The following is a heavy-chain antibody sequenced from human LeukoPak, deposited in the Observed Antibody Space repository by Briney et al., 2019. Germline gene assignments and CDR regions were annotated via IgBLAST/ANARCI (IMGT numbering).Heavy chain of an antibody. D-gene: IGHD3-3*01. CDR1: GFIFTGYF. CDR3: ATDRGWRTSGYYLYYFEY. Sequence: GGSLRLSCTASGFIFTGYFMSWVRQAPGKGLEWVASIKHDGSEKYYVDSVRGRFTISRDNTKNLLYLQMSSLRAEDTAVYYCATDRGWRTSGYYLYYFEYWGQGTLVTFSS. J-gene: IGHJ4*02. V-gene: IGHV3-7*01. CDR2: IKHDGSEK.